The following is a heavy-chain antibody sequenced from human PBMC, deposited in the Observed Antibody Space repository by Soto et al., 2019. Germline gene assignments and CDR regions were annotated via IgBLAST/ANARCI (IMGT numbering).Heavy chain of an antibody. Sequence: PGGSLRLSCAASGFTVSSNYMSWVRQAPGKGLEWVSVIYSGGSTYYADSVKGRFTISRDNSKNTLYLQMNSLRAEDTAVYYCARVLEWPAPWFDPWGQGTLVTVSS. CDR3: ARVLEWPAPWFDP. CDR2: IYSGGST. CDR1: GFTVSSNY. V-gene: IGHV3-66*01. J-gene: IGHJ5*02. D-gene: IGHD3-3*01.